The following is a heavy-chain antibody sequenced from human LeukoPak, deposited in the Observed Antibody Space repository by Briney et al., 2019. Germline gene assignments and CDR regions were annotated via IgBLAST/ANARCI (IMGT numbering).Heavy chain of an antibody. CDR1: GYTFTGYY. CDR2: INPNSGGT. Sequence: GASVKVSCKASGYTFTGYYMHWVRQAPGQGLEWMGWINPNSGGTNYAQKFQGRVTMTRDTSISTAYMELSRLRSDDTAVYYCAREDSGSYSGYYYYYMDVWGKGTTVTVSS. V-gene: IGHV1-2*02. J-gene: IGHJ6*03. CDR3: AREDSGSYSGYYYYYMDV. D-gene: IGHD1-26*01.